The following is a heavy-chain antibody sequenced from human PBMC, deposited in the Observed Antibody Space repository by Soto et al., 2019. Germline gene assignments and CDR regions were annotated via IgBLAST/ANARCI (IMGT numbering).Heavy chain of an antibody. D-gene: IGHD6-19*01. Sequence: EVQLVESGGGLVQPGGSLRLSCAASGFTFSSYSMNWVRQAPGKGLEWVSYISSSSSTIYYADSVKGRFTISRDNAKNSLYLQMNSLRDEDTAVYYCARVGEQWLVVSNYYYYGMDVWGQGTTVTFSS. J-gene: IGHJ6*02. V-gene: IGHV3-48*02. CDR2: ISSSSSTI. CDR3: ARVGEQWLVVSNYYYYGMDV. CDR1: GFTFSSYS.